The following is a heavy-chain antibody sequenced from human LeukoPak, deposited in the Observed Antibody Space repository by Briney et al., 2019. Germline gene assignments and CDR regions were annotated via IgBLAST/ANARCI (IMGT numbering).Heavy chain of an antibody. V-gene: IGHV1-2*02. CDR3: SRGGGIAAVGRGNWFDP. J-gene: IGHJ5*02. Sequence: GASVRVSCKASGYTFTGYYMHWVRQAPGQGLEWMGWINPNTGDTKYPQRFQGRVTMTTDTSISTAYMELSGLRSDDTAVYYCSRGGGIAAVGRGNWFDPWGQGTLVTVSS. D-gene: IGHD6-25*01. CDR2: INPNTGDT. CDR1: GYTFTGYY.